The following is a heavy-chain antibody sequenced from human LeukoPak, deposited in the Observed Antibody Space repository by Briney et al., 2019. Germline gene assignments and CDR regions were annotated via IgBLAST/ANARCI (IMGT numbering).Heavy chain of an antibody. Sequence: ASVKVSCKASGYTVISYYMHWVRQAPGQGLEWMGILNPSGGSSSYAQKFQGRATLTRATSTSTVYMELSSLRSEDTAVYYCARRHCSTTSCYYGWFDPWGQGTLVTVSS. CDR2: LNPSGGSS. CDR1: GYTVISYY. D-gene: IGHD2-2*01. J-gene: IGHJ5*02. V-gene: IGHV1-46*01. CDR3: ARRHCSTTSCYYGWFDP.